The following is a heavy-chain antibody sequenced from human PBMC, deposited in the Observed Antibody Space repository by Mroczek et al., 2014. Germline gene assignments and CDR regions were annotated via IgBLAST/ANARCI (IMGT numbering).Heavy chain of an antibody. CDR2: IYSGGST. V-gene: IGHV3-53*01. Sequence: VQLVQSGGGLIQPGGSLRLSCAASGFTVSSNYMSWVRQAPGKGLEWVSVIYSGGSTYYADSVKGRFTISRDNSKNTLYLQMNSLRAEDTAVYYCARPAEGFWSRSPPPNDAFDIWGQGTMVTVSS. J-gene: IGHJ3*02. CDR1: GFTVSSNY. CDR3: ARPAEGFWSRSPPPNDAFDI. D-gene: IGHD3-3*01.